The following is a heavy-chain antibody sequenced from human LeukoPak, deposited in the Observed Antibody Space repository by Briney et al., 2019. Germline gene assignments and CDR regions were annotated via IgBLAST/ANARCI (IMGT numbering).Heavy chain of an antibody. CDR2: ITSSSSYI. Sequence: MPGGSLRLSCAASGFTFSSYTMNWVRQAPGKGLEWVSSITSSSSYIYYADSVKGRFTISRDNAKNSLYLQMNSLRAEDTAVYYCARHVVAVGFDYWGQGTLVTVSS. V-gene: IGHV3-21*01. CDR1: GFTFSSYT. D-gene: IGHD3-22*01. CDR3: ARHVVAVGFDY. J-gene: IGHJ4*02.